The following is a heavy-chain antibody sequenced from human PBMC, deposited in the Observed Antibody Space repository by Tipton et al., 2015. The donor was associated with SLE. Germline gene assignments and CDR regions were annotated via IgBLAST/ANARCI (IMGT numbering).Heavy chain of an antibody. Sequence: TLSLTCVVYGGSFSSSSYYWGWIRQPPGKGLEWIGSIYYSGSTYYNPSLKSRVTISVDTSKNQFSLKLSSVTAADTAVYYCAREAGSSRYFDYWGQGTLVTVSS. D-gene: IGHD1-26*01. J-gene: IGHJ4*02. CDR1: GGSFSSSSYY. CDR3: AREAGSSRYFDY. V-gene: IGHV4-39*07. CDR2: IYYSGST.